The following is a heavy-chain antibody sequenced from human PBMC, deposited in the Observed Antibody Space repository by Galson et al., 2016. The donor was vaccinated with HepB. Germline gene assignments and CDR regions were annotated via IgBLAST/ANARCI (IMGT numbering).Heavy chain of an antibody. CDR3: ASDPMRFAFDL. CDR1: GFTFRTSW. V-gene: IGHV3-7*01. Sequence: SLRLSCAASGFTFRTSWMSWVRQPPGKGPEWVANINPDGSKTYYVDSVKGRFNISKDNAKNTLYLRMNSLRADDTAVDYCASDPMRFAFDLWGQRTMVTVAS. J-gene: IGHJ3*01. CDR2: INPDGSKT.